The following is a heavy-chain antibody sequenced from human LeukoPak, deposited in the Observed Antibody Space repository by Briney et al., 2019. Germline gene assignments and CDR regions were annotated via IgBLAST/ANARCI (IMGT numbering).Heavy chain of an antibody. D-gene: IGHD2-15*01. J-gene: IGHJ4*02. Sequence: GGSLRLSCAASGFTFSGYAPHWVRQAPGKGLEWVALISYDGSNKYYADSVKGRFTISRDNAKNSLYLQMNSLRAEDTAVYYCASIGSGGTDYWGQGTLVTVSS. V-gene: IGHV3-30-3*01. CDR1: GFTFSGYA. CDR2: ISYDGSNK. CDR3: ASIGSGGTDY.